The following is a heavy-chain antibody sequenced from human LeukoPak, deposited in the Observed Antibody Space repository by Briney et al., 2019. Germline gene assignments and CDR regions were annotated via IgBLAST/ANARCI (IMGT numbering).Heavy chain of an antibody. CDR3: ASGGPLGVGGFDY. J-gene: IGHJ4*02. Sequence: ASVKVSCKASGGTFSSYAISWVRQAPGQGLEWMGGIIPIFGTANYAQKFQGRVTNTTDESTSTAYMELSSLRSEDTAVYYCASGGPLGVGGFDYWGQGTLVTVSS. V-gene: IGHV1-69*05. CDR2: IIPIFGTA. CDR1: GGTFSSYA. D-gene: IGHD3-3*01.